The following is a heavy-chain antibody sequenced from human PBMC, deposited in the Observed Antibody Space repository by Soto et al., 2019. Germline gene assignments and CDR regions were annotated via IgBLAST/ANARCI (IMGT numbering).Heavy chain of an antibody. CDR1: GDSFNDYD. CDR3: ARESGGATATLDYYYFYMDV. D-gene: IGHD5-12*01. Sequence: QVQLVQSGAEVRKPGASVTVSCRSSGDSFNDYDIHCVRQAPGQGFEWMGWINPNGGVTKYAQKFQGWVSMTRDTSIRAVYMQLSRLRSDDTAVYYCARESGGATATLDYYYFYMDVWGTGTTVTVSS. V-gene: IGHV1-2*04. J-gene: IGHJ6*03. CDR2: INPNGGVT.